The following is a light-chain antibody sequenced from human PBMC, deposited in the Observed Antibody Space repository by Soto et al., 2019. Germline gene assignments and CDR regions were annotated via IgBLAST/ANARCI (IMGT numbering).Light chain of an antibody. V-gene: IGLV2-14*01. J-gene: IGLJ1*01. Sequence: QSALTQPASVSGSPGQAITISCTGTSSDVGAYRHVSWHQQYPGKAPKLMIYDVSDRPSGVSYRFSGSESGNTASLTISGLQAEDEADYYCSAYTTSRSYIFGSGTKVTVL. CDR1: SSDVGAYRH. CDR3: SAYTTSRSYI. CDR2: DVS.